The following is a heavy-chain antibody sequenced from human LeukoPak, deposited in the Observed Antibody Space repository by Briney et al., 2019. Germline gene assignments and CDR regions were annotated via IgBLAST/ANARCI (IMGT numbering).Heavy chain of an antibody. V-gene: IGHV1-18*01. CDR1: GYTFTSYG. CDR2: ISAYNGNT. D-gene: IGHD5-12*01. J-gene: IGHJ5*02. Sequence: GSVQVSCKASGYTFTSYGISWVRPAPGQGLEWMGWISAYNGNTNYAQKLQGRVTMTTDTSTSTAYMELRSLRSDDTAVYYCARASERFYSGYDSEGNWFDPWGQGTLVTVSS. CDR3: ARASERFYSGYDSEGNWFDP.